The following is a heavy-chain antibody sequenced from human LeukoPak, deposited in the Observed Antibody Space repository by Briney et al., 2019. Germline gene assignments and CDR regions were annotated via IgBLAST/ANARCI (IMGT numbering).Heavy chain of an antibody. J-gene: IGHJ4*02. CDR1: GFTLRYYQ. CDR2: INVVNGAI. V-gene: IGHV3-48*01. CDR3: ARSLMGPTSGSDFDY. Sequence: QPGGSLRLSCATSGFTLRYYQMNWVRQAPGKGLEWVSYINVVNGAIYYADSVKGRFTISGDIATNSVYLQMNSLRAEDTALYYCARSLMGPTSGSDFDYWGQGTLVTVSS. D-gene: IGHD2-8*01.